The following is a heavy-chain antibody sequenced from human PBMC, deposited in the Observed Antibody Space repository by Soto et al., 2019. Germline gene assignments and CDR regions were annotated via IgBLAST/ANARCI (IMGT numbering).Heavy chain of an antibody. D-gene: IGHD4-17*01. Sequence: PSETLSLTCTVSGGSISSYYWSWIRQPPGKGLEWIGYIYYSGSTNYNPSLKSRVTISVDTSKNQFSLKLSSVTAADTAVYYCARSITTVNAFDIWGQGTMVTVS. CDR2: IYYSGST. V-gene: IGHV4-59*01. CDR3: ARSITTVNAFDI. J-gene: IGHJ3*02. CDR1: GGSISSYY.